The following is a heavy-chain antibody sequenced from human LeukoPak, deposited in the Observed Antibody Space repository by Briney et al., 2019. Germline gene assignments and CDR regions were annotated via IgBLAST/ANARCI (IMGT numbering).Heavy chain of an antibody. CDR3: ARGQDYDYVWGSYRYTGDAFDI. CDR2: INHSVST. V-gene: IGHV4-34*01. CDR1: GGSFSGYY. Sequence: SEALSLTCAVYGGSFSGYYWSWIRQPPGKGLGWIGDINHSVSTNYNPSLKSRVTISVDTSKNQFSLKLSSVTAADTAVYYCARGQDYDYVWGSYRYTGDAFDIWGQGTMVTVSS. D-gene: IGHD3-16*02. J-gene: IGHJ3*02.